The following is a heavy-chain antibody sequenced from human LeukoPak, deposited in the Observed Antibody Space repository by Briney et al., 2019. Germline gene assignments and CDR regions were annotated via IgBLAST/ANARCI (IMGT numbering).Heavy chain of an antibody. J-gene: IGHJ4*02. D-gene: IGHD3-10*01. CDR3: ARQGSKVYYYGSEIFDY. V-gene: IGHV1-69*04. CDR1: EGTFSSYA. CDR2: IIPILGIA. Sequence: SVKVSCKASEGTFSSYAISWVRQAPGQGLEWMGRIIPILGIANYAQKFQGRVTITADKSTSTAYMELSSLRSEDTAVYYCARQGSKVYYYGSEIFDYWGQGTLVTVSS.